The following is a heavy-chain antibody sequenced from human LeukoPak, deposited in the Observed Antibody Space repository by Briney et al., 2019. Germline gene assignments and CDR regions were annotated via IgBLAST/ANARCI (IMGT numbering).Heavy chain of an antibody. CDR2: ISAYNGNT. CDR3: ARDAVVVPAAI. J-gene: IGHJ4*02. D-gene: IGHD2-2*01. CDR1: GYTFTSYG. V-gene: IGHV1-18*01. Sequence: ASVKVSCKASGYTFTSYGISWVRQAPGQGLEWMGWISAYNGNTNYAQKLQGRVTMTTDTSTGTAYMELRSLRSNDTAVYYCARDAVVVPAAIWGQGTLVTVSS.